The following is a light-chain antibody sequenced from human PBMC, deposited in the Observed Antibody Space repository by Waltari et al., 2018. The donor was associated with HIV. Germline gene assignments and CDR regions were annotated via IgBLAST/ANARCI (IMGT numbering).Light chain of an antibody. V-gene: IGLV1-44*01. J-gene: IGLJ3*02. Sequence: QSVLTQPPSASGTPGQRVTISCSGSSSNIGSNTVNWYQQLPGTAPKLLIYSNSHRPSGVPDRFSGSKSGTSASLAISGLQSEDEADYYCCSYAGSSNWVFGGGTKVTVL. CDR3: CSYAGSSNWV. CDR1: SSNIGSNT. CDR2: SNS.